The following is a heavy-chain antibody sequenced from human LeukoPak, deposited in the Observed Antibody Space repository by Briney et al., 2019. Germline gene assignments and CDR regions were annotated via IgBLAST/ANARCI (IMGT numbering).Heavy chain of an antibody. D-gene: IGHD6-13*01. V-gene: IGHV4-4*02. CDR3: ARYSSSQGAYFDY. CDR2: INHSGST. J-gene: IGHJ4*02. CDR1: IGSISSSKW. Sequence: SETLSLTCSVSIGSISSSKWWSWVRQSPVKGLEWIGEINHSGSTNYNPSLKSRVTISVDTSKNQFSLKLSSVTAADTAVYYCARYSSSQGAYFDYWGQGTLVTVSS.